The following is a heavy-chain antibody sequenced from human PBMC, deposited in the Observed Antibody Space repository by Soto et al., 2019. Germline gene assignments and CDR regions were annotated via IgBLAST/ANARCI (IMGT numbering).Heavy chain of an antibody. CDR3: ARGGYFDSSNYLAY. Sequence: ASVKVSCKASGYTFTSYGINWVRQAPGRGLEWMGWINPGNGNTKYSQQFHGRVIIDRDTSASTAYMELSILRSEDTAVYYCARGGYFDSSNYLAYWGLGTLVTVSS. D-gene: IGHD3-22*01. J-gene: IGHJ4*02. V-gene: IGHV1-3*01. CDR2: INPGNGNT. CDR1: GYTFTSYG.